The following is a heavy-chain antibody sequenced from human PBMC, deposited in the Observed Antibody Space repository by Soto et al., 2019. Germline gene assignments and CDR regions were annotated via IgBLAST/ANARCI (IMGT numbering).Heavy chain of an antibody. J-gene: IGHJ5*02. CDR3: ARRYCSSTSCSNWFDP. CDR2: INPSGGST. V-gene: IGHV1-46*01. D-gene: IGHD2-2*01. CDR1: GYTFTSYY. Sequence: ASVKVSCKASGYTFTSYYMHWVRQAPGQGLEWMGIINPSGGSTSYAQKFQGRVTMTRDTSISTAYMELSRLRSDDTAVYYCARRYCSSTSCSNWFDPWGQGTLVTVSS.